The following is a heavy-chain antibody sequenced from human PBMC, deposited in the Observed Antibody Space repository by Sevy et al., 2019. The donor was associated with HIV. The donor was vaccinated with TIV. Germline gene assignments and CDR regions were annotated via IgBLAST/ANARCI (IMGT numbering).Heavy chain of an antibody. CDR1: GFAFSTHA. J-gene: IGHJ4*01. CDR2: ISYEGTET. Sequence: QGGSLRLSCAASGFAFSTHAMHWVSQAPGKGLEWVAVISYEGTETFYAASVEGRFTISRDNSKNMLSLQINSLRPEDTAVYYCARDGGNSVKWYPLYWGHGTLVTVSS. CDR3: ARDGGNSVKWYPLY. D-gene: IGHD2-2*01. V-gene: IGHV3-30-3*01.